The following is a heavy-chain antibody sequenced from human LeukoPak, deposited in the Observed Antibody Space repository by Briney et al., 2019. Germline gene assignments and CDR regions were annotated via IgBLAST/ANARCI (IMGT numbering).Heavy chain of an antibody. CDR3: AKMFRRKPNLYFDY. J-gene: IGHJ4*02. V-gene: IGHV3-30*04. Sequence: GRSLRLSCAASGLTFSSYAMHWVRQAPGKGLEWVAVISYDGSNKYYADSVKGRFTISSDNSKNTLYLQMNSLRAEDTAVYYCAKMFRRKPNLYFDYWGQGTLVTASS. CDR2: ISYDGSNK. CDR1: GLTFSSYA. D-gene: IGHD3-10*02.